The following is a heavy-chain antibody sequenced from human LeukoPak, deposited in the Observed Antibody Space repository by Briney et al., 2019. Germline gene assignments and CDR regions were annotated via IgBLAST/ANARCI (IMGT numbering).Heavy chain of an antibody. J-gene: IGHJ4*02. CDR3: ARGAMASDF. D-gene: IGHD5-18*01. V-gene: IGHV3-48*04. CDR1: GFSFSSHW. Sequence: GGSLRLSCAASGFSFSSHWMSWVRQTPGKGLEWVSYISISGTTTFYVDSVKGRFTISRDNTKNSLYLQMNSLRAEDTAMYYCARGAMASDFWGQGTLVTVSS. CDR2: ISISGTTT.